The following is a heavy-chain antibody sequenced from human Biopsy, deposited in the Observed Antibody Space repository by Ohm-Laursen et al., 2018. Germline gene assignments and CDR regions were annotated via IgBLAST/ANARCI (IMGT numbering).Heavy chain of an antibody. D-gene: IGHD3-22*01. CDR3: TKNTQWEGSGYLDAFHI. CDR2: ISWSSDSI. Sequence: SLRLSCAASGFRFDNTGMHWVRQGPGKGLERVAGISWSSDSITYAKSVTGRFIISRDNGENSLYLQMNSLRPEDTALYYCTKNTQWEGSGYLDAFHIWGHGAMVTVSS. J-gene: IGHJ3*02. V-gene: IGHV3-9*01. CDR1: GFRFDNTG.